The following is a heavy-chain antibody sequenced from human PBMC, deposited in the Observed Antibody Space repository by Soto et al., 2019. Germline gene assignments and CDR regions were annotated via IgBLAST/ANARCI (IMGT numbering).Heavy chain of an antibody. V-gene: IGHV1-58*01. CDR3: AAFGAQQLVPLGKDYYYYGMDV. Sequence: SVKVSFKASGFTFTSSAVQWLRQARGQRLEWIGWIVVGSGNTNYAQKFQERVTITRDMSTSTAYMELSSLRSEDTAVYYCAAFGAQQLVPLGKDYYYYGMDVWGQGTTVTVSS. CDR2: IVVGSGNT. CDR1: GFTFTSSA. D-gene: IGHD6-13*01. J-gene: IGHJ6*02.